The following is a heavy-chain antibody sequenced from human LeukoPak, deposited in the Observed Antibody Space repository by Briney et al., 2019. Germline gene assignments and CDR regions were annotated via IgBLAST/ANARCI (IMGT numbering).Heavy chain of an antibody. CDR1: GFTFNTYS. CDR2: ISSSSDII. CDR3: ARDRLRFFDLGEPDYFQH. Sequence: GGSLRLSCAVSGFTFNTYSMNWVRQAPGKGLEWVSYISSSSDIIYYADSVKGRFTISRDNAKNSLYLQMNSLRAEDTAVYYCARDRLRFFDLGEPDYFQHWGQGTLVTVSS. J-gene: IGHJ1*01. D-gene: IGHD3-3*01. V-gene: IGHV3-48*04.